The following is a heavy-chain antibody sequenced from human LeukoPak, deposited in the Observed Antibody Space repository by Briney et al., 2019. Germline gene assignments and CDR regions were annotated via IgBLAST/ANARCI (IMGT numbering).Heavy chain of an antibody. J-gene: IGHJ4*02. CDR2: INHSGST. Sequence: SETLSLTCAVYGGSLSGYYWSWIRQPPGKGLEWIGEINHSGSTNYNPSLKSRVTISVDTSKNQFSLKLSSVTAADTAVYYCARRQWLVQKFDYWGQGTLVTVSS. CDR1: GGSLSGYY. CDR3: ARRQWLVQKFDY. D-gene: IGHD6-19*01. V-gene: IGHV4-34*01.